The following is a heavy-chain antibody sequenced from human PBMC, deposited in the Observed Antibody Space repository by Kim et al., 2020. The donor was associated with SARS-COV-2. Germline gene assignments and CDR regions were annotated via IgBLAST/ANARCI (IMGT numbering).Heavy chain of an antibody. Sequence: GGSLRLSCAASGFTFSSYGMHWVRQAPGKGLEWVAVISYDGSNKYYADSVKGRFTISRDNSKNTLYLQMNSLRAEDTAVYYCAKAPVQLWSRPYFDYWGQGTLVTVSS. CDR1: GFTFSSYG. J-gene: IGHJ4*02. V-gene: IGHV3-30*18. CDR3: AKAPVQLWSRPYFDY. D-gene: IGHD5-18*01. CDR2: ISYDGSNK.